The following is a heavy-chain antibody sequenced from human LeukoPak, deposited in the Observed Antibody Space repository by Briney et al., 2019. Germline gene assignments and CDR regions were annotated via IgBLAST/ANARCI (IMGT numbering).Heavy chain of an antibody. CDR2: ISYDGSNK. D-gene: IGHD5-12*01. J-gene: IGHJ4*02. CDR3: AKVRYGGYYYSFHY. Sequence: GRSLRLSCAASGFTFSSYGTHWVRQAPGKGLEWVGVISYDGSNKYYADSVKGRFTISRDNSKNTLYLQMNSLRAEDTAVYYCAKVRYGGYYYSFHYWGRGTLVTVSS. CDR1: GFTFSSYG. V-gene: IGHV3-30*18.